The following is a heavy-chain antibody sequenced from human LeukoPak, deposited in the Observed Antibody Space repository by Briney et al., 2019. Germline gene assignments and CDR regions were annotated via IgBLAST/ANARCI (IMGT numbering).Heavy chain of an antibody. J-gene: IGHJ4*02. CDR1: GGSFSGYY. Sequence: RPSETLSLTCAVYGGSFSGYYWSWIRQYPGKGPEWIGFISFSGNTNYNPSLKSRLTISRDMSKNQFSLRLSSVTAADTALYYCGGANSGYYPIDYWGQGTLVTVSS. D-gene: IGHD3-22*01. CDR3: GGANSGYYPIDY. CDR2: ISFSGNT. V-gene: IGHV4-34*09.